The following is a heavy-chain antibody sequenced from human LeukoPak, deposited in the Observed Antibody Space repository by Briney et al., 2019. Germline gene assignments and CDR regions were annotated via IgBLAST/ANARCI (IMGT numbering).Heavy chain of an antibody. J-gene: IGHJ4*02. V-gene: IGHV6-1*01. D-gene: IGHD6-19*01. CDR2: TYYRSKWYN. CDR1: GDSVSSNSVT. CDR3: ARALRYSSGWALDY. Sequence: SQTLSLTCAISGDSVSSNSVTWNWIRQSPSRGLEWLGRTYYRSKWYNDYALSVKSRITINPDTSKNQFSLQLNSVTPEDTAVYYCARALRYSSGWALDYWGQGTLVTVSS.